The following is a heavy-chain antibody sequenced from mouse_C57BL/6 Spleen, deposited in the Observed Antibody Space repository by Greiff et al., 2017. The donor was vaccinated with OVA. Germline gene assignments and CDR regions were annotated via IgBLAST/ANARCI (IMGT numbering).Heavy chain of an antibody. CDR1: GFTFSSYA. J-gene: IGHJ1*03. D-gene: IGHD1-1*01. Sequence: EVQLVESGGGLVKPGGSLKLSCAASGFTFSSYAMSWVRQTPEKRLEWVATISDGGSYTYYPDNVKGRFTISRDNAKNNLYLQMSHLQSEDTAMYYCARDVTTVVATWYFDVWGIGTTVTVSS. CDR3: ARDVTTVVATWYFDV. V-gene: IGHV5-4*01. CDR2: ISDGGSYT.